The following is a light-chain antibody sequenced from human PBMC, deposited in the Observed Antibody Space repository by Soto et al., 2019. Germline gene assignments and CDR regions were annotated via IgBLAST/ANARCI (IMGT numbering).Light chain of an antibody. V-gene: IGKV1-39*01. Sequence: DIQMIQSPSSLSASVGDRVTISCRASQNIRSYVNWYQHKAGKAPKLLIHDATTLQSGVPSRFSGSGSGTAFTLTITSLQPEDFAIYYCQQSFITPRSCGQGTKVDIK. J-gene: IGKJ1*01. CDR2: DAT. CDR1: QNIRSY. CDR3: QQSFITPRS.